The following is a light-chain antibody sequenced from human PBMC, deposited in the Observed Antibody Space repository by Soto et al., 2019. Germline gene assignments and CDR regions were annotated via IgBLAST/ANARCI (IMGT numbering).Light chain of an antibody. V-gene: IGLV2-14*02. CDR3: SSYTSSSTLYV. CDR2: EDD. CDR1: SSDVGTYNL. J-gene: IGLJ1*01. Sequence: QSVLTQPASVSGSPGQSITISCTGTSSDVGTYNLVSWYQQRPGKAPTLMIFEDDQRPSGVSFRFSGSKSGNTASLTISGLQAEDEADYYCSSYTSSSTLYVFGTGTKVTVL.